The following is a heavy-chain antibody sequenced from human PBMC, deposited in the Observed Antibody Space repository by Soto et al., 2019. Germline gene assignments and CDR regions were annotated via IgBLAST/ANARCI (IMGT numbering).Heavy chain of an antibody. D-gene: IGHD6-13*01. CDR3: AAGSGIAAARANYYYYGMDV. CDR2: IVVGSGNT. CDR1: GFTFTSSA. V-gene: IGHV1-58*02. Sequence: SVKVSCKASGFTFTSSAMQWVRQARGQRLEWIGWIVVGSGNTNYAQKFQERVTITRDMSTSTAYMELSSLRSEDTAVYYCAAGSGIAAARANYYYYGMDVWGQGTTVTVSS. J-gene: IGHJ6*02.